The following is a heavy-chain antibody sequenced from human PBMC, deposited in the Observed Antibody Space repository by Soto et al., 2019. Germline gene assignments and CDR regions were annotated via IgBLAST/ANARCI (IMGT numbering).Heavy chain of an antibody. D-gene: IGHD2-15*01. CDR3: AKAPLGNDCSGGSCYSGGIDY. J-gene: IGHJ4*02. Sequence: QVQLVESGGGVVQPGRSLRLSCAASGFTFSSYGMHWVRQAPGKGLEWVAVISYDGSNKYYADSVKGRFTISRDNSKNTLYLQMNKLRAEDTAVYYCAKAPLGNDCSGGSCYSGGIDYWGQGTLVTVSS. CDR2: ISYDGSNK. V-gene: IGHV3-30*18. CDR1: GFTFSSYG.